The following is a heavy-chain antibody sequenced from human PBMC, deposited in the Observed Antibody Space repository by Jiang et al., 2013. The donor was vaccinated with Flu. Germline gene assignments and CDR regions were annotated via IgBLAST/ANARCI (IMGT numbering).Heavy chain of an antibody. J-gene: IGHJ4*02. D-gene: IGHD3-9*01. CDR3: ASQLPTRLRYFDWLSIFDY. CDR1: GGTFSSYA. Sequence: SGAEVKKPGASVKVSCKASGGTFSSYAISWVRQAPGQGLEWMGGIIPIFGTANYAQKFQGRVTITADESTSTAYMELSSLRSEDTAVYYCASQLPTRLRYFDWLSIFDYWGQGTLVTVSS. V-gene: IGHV1-69*13. CDR2: IIPIFGTA.